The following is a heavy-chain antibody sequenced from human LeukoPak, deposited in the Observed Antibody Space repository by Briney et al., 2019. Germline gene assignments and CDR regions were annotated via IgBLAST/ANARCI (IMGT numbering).Heavy chain of an antibody. CDR2: IYYSGST. V-gene: IGHV4-59*01. CDR1: GGSISSYY. CDR3: ARVHAGYNWNYYYYYYMDV. Sequence: SETLSLTCTVSGGSISSYYWSWIRQPPGKGLEWIGYIYYSGSTNYNPSLKSRVTISVDTSKNQFSLKLSSVTAADTAVYYCARVHAGYNWNYYYYYYMDVRGKGTTVTVSS. J-gene: IGHJ6*03. D-gene: IGHD1-20*01.